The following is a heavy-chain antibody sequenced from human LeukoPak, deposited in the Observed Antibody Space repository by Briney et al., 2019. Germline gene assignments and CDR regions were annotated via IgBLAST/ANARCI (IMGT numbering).Heavy chain of an antibody. CDR3: VRISSTVTYDY. D-gene: IGHD4-17*01. V-gene: IGHV4-38-2*02. Sequence: PSETLSLTCTVSGGSISSGYYWGWIRQPPEKGLEWIGSVYHSGSTYYNPSLKSRVTISVDTSKSQFSLELSSVTAADTAVYYCVRISSTVTYDYWGQGILVTVSS. CDR1: GGSISSGYY. J-gene: IGHJ4*02. CDR2: VYHSGST.